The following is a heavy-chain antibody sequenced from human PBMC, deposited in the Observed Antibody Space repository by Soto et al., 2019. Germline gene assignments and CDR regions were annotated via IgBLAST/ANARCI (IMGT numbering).Heavy chain of an antibody. CDR3: ASGDKDNWNHVFIRARGMDV. Sequence: PGGSLRLSCAASGFTFSTYAMHWVRQAPGKGLEWVAVISYDGSNKYYADSVKGRFTISRDNSKNTLYLQMNSLRAEDTAVYYCASGDKDNWNHVFIRARGMDVWGQGTTVTVSS. CDR2: ISYDGSNK. CDR1: GFTFSTYA. D-gene: IGHD1-20*01. V-gene: IGHV3-30-3*01. J-gene: IGHJ6*02.